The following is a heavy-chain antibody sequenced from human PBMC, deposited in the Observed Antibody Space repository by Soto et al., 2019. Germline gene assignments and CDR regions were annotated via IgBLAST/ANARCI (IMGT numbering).Heavy chain of an antibody. CDR3: ARGTGSGSFLIDY. CDR2: ISSDGSTI. Sequence: ESGGGVVQPGTSLTLSCAASGFPFTSYAMHWVRQTPEKGLQWLTIISSDGSTIHYVDSMKGRFTISRDNSKNTVYLQMNSLRADDTAVYYCARGTGSGSFLIDYWGQGTLVTVSS. J-gene: IGHJ4*02. V-gene: IGHV3-30-3*01. D-gene: IGHD3-10*01. CDR1: GFPFTSYA.